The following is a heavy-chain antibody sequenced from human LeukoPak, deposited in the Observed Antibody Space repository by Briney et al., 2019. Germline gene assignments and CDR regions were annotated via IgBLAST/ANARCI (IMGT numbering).Heavy chain of an antibody. Sequence: ASVKVSCKASGYTFTIYYMHWVRQAPGQGLEWMGIITPSGGSTSYAQKFQGRVTMTTDTSTSTVYMEPGSLRSEGTAVYYCARDLGYSSSWYVYWGQGTLVTVSS. J-gene: IGHJ4*02. V-gene: IGHV1-46*01. CDR3: ARDLGYSSSWYVY. CDR2: ITPSGGST. CDR1: GYTFTIYY. D-gene: IGHD6-13*01.